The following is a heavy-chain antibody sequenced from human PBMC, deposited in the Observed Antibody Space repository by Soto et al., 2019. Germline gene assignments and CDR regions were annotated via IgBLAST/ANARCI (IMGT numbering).Heavy chain of an antibody. CDR3: AKDIRGYYYYYGMDV. Sequence: GGSMRLSCAASGFTFDDYAMHWVRQAPGKGLEWVSGISWNSGSIGYADSVKGRLTISRDNAKNSLYLQMNSLRAEDTALYYCAKDIRGYYYYYGMDVWGQGTTVTVSS. V-gene: IGHV3-9*01. CDR1: GFTFDDYA. CDR2: ISWNSGSI. J-gene: IGHJ6*02.